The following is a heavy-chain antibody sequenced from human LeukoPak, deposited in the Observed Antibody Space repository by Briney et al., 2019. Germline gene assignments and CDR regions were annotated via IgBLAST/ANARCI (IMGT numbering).Heavy chain of an antibody. Sequence: PSETLSLTCTVSGGSISTSHWSWIRQPPGKGLEWIGYIYYSGSTNYNPSLKSRVTISVDTSKNQFSLKLSSVTAADTAVYYCARAKIVGATTPFDYWGQGTLVTVSS. J-gene: IGHJ4*02. CDR3: ARAKIVGATTPFDY. D-gene: IGHD1-26*01. CDR2: IYYSGST. V-gene: IGHV4-59*01. CDR1: GGSISTSH.